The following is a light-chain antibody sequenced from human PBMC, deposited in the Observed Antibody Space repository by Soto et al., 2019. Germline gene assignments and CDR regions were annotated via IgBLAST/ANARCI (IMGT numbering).Light chain of an antibody. V-gene: IGKV1-39*01. Sequence: DIQMTQSPSSLSASVGDRVSIACRASQSINIYLNWYQQRPGEAPHLLIYAASNLQSGVPSRFSGSGSGTDFTLTISSLQPEDFASYYCQHSYETPWTFGQGTKVEIK. CDR2: AAS. J-gene: IGKJ1*01. CDR3: QHSYETPWT. CDR1: QSINIY.